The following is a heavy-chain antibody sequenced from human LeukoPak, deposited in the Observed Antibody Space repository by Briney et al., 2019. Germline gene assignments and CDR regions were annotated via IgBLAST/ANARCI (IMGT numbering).Heavy chain of an antibody. V-gene: IGHV3-30*18. D-gene: IGHD6-13*01. CDR1: GFTFSSYA. CDR2: ISYNGSNK. J-gene: IGHJ4*02. Sequence: PGRSLRLSCAASGFTFSSYALHWVRQAPDKGLEWVAFISYNGSNKSYADSVKGRFTISRDNSKNTLYLQMNSLRADDTAVYYCGKPPYSNNWYIWGRGTRVTVSS. CDR3: GKPPYSNNWYI.